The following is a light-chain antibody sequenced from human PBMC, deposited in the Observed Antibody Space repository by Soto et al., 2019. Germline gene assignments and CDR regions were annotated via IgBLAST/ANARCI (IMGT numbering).Light chain of an antibody. Sequence: EIVLTQSPGTLSLSPGERATLSCRASQSVSTNYLAWYQQKPGQAPRLLIFHASRRATGSADRFSGSGFGTGVSLTLSSLEPEDVAVYYCQQDGSSPQTFGQATKVDI. CDR1: QSVSTNY. CDR3: QQDGSSPQT. CDR2: HAS. V-gene: IGKV3-20*01. J-gene: IGKJ1*01.